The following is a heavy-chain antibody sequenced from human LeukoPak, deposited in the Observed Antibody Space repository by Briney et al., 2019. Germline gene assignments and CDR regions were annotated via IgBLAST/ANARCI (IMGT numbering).Heavy chain of an antibody. CDR3: AKPDCGSTNCYADLFDY. CDR1: GFTFSSYG. CDR2: ISYDGSNK. D-gene: IGHD2-2*01. V-gene: IGHV3-30*18. J-gene: IGHJ4*02. Sequence: PGGSLRLSCAASGFTFSSYGMHWVRQAPGKGLEWVAVISYDGSNKYYADSVKGRFTISRDNSKNTLYLQMNSLGAEDTAVYYCAKPDCGSTNCYADLFDYWGQGTLVTVSS.